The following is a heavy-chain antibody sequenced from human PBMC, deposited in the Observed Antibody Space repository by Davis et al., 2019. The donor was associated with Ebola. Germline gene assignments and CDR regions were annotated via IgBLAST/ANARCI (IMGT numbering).Heavy chain of an antibody. V-gene: IGHV3-48*04. J-gene: IGHJ5*02. CDR3: AKDSSGSSANWFDP. CDR1: GFTFSSYW. CDR2: ISSSGSTI. D-gene: IGHD1-26*01. Sequence: GESLKISCAASGFTFSSYWMSWVRQAPGKGLEWVSYISSSGSTIYYADSVKGRFTISRDNAKNSLYLQMNSLRAEDTALYYCAKDSSGSSANWFDPWGQGTLVTVSS.